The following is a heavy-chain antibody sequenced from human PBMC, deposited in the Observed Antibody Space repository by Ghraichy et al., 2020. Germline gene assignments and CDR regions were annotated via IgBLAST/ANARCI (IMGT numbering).Heavy chain of an antibody. CDR1: GFTLSSYG. J-gene: IGHJ4*02. Sequence: GGSLRLSCSASGFTLSSYGMPWFRQAPGMGLEWVAFIRYDGSNKYYADSVTGRFTISRDNSKNTLYLQMNSLRAEDTAVYYCANLGIAVAGRGLWGQGTLVTVSA. V-gene: IGHV3-30*02. CDR3: ANLGIAVAGRGL. D-gene: IGHD6-19*01. CDR2: IRYDGSNK.